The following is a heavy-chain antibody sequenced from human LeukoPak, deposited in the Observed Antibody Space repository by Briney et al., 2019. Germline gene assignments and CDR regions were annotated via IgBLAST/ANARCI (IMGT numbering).Heavy chain of an antibody. J-gene: IGHJ3*02. V-gene: IGHV1-8*01. D-gene: IGHD3-3*01. Sequence: ASVKVSCKASGYTFTSYDINWVRQATGQGLEWMGWMNPNSGNTGYAQKLQGRVTMTTDTSTSTAYMELRSLRSDDTAVYYCAREATYYDFWSGYSPAPNDAFDIWGQGTMVTVSS. CDR3: AREATYYDFWSGYSPAPNDAFDI. CDR1: GYTFTSYD. CDR2: MNPNSGNT.